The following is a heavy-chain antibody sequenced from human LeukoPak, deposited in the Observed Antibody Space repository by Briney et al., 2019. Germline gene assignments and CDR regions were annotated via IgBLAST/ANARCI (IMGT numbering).Heavy chain of an antibody. CDR3: AREDHYSNYGYNWFDP. V-gene: IGHV1-2*02. D-gene: IGHD4-11*01. J-gene: IGHJ5*02. Sequence: ASVKVSCKASGYTFTGYYMHWVRQAPGQGLEWMGWINPNSGGTNYAQKFQGRVTMTRDTSISTAYMELSRLRSDDTAVYYRAREDHYSNYGYNWFDPWGQGTLVTVSS. CDR1: GYTFTGYY. CDR2: INPNSGGT.